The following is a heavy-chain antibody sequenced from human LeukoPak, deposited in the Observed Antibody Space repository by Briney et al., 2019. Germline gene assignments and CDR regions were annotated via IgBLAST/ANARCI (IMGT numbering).Heavy chain of an antibody. D-gene: IGHD2/OR15-2a*01. Sequence: GGSLRLSSAGSGFTFSSYWMHWVRQVPGKGLVWVSSIKPDGSTTNYADSVKGRFTISRDNAGNTLFLHANSLRAEDTAVYYCARGGPTTWFWGQGTLVTISS. J-gene: IGHJ4*02. CDR3: ARGGPTTWF. CDR2: IKPDGSTT. CDR1: GFTFSSYW. V-gene: IGHV3-74*01.